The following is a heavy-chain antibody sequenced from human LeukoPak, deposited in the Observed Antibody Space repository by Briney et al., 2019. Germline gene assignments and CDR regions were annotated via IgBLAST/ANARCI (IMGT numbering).Heavy chain of an antibody. J-gene: IGHJ5*02. Sequence: GGSLRLSCAASGFTFSSYSMNWVRQAPGKGLEWVSSISSSSSYIYYADSVKGRFTISRDNAKNSLYLQMNSLRAEDTAVYYCARGPRGSSWYLDFDPWGQGTLVTVSS. CDR3: ARGPRGSSWYLDFDP. D-gene: IGHD6-13*01. CDR1: GFTFSSYS. CDR2: ISSSSSYI. V-gene: IGHV3-21*01.